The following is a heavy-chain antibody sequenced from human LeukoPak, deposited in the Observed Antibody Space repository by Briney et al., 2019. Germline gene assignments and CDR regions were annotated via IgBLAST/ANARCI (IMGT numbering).Heavy chain of an antibody. V-gene: IGHV3-53*01. CDR2: IFPNGNT. CDR3: ARANPVYGDFDY. J-gene: IGHJ4*02. D-gene: IGHD4-17*01. CDR1: GLAVSDNY. Sequence: GGSLRLSCALSGLAVSDNYQSWVRQAPGKGLERVSVIFPNGNTYSADFVQGRFSISRDKSTNTLFLDMSSLRTDDTAIYFCARANPVYGDFDYWGQGTLVSVSS.